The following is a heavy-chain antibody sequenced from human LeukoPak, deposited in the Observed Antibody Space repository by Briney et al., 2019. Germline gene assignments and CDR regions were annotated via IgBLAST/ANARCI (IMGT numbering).Heavy chain of an antibody. Sequence: SETLSLTCTVSGGSISSYYWSWIRQPPGKGLEWIGYIYYSGSTNYNPSLKSRVTISVDTSKNHFSLNLSSVTAADTAVYYCARDFRNDGRFDPWGQGTLVTVSS. CDR3: ARDFRNDGRFDP. J-gene: IGHJ5*02. CDR1: GGSISSYY. V-gene: IGHV4-59*01. CDR2: IYYSGST. D-gene: IGHD1-1*01.